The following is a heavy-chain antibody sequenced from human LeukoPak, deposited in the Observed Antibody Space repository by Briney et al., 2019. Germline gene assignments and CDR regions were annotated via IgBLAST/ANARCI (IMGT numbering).Heavy chain of an antibody. Sequence: GGSLRLSCAAPGFTFSTCGMHWVRQAPGKGLEWVTFIRYDGSDKYYADSVRGRITISRDNSKNTLYLQMNSLRAEDTALYYCAKDLRGLIAGIANWGQGTLVTVSS. J-gene: IGHJ4*02. D-gene: IGHD3-10*01. CDR1: GFTFSTCG. CDR2: IRYDGSDK. V-gene: IGHV3-30*02. CDR3: AKDLRGLIAGIAN.